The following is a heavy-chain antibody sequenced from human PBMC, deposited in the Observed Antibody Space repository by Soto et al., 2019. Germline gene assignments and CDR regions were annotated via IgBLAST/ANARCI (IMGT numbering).Heavy chain of an antibody. CDR2: ISYDGSNK. CDR1: GFTFSSYG. V-gene: IGHV3-30*18. D-gene: IGHD3-9*01. Sequence: GGSLRLSCAASGFTFSSYGMHWVRQAPGKGLEWVAFISYDGSNKYYAYSVKGRFTISRDNANKTLYLKMNSLRAEDTAVYYCAKGRLRYFDWVFSHPYSCYYGMDXWGQGTTVTVS. CDR3: AKGRLRYFDWVFSHPYSCYYGMDX. J-gene: IGHJ6*02.